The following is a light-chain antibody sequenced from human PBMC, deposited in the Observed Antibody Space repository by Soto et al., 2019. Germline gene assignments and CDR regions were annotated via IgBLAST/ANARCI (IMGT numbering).Light chain of an antibody. CDR2: DAS. CDR1: QSGSSNY. V-gene: IGKV3D-20*02. J-gene: IGKJ5*01. CDR3: QQRSNWPIT. Sequence: EKEMTQSASTLSGSAGERATLSCRASQSGSSNYLAWYQQNNGQAPRLLIYDASSRPTDIPARFSGSGYGTDFNLTISSLETEELTLYDCQQRSNWPITFGQGTRLETK.